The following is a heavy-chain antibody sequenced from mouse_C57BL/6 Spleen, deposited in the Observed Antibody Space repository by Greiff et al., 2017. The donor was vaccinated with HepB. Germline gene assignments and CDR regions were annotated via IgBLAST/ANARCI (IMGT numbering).Heavy chain of an antibody. V-gene: IGHV1-82*01. Sequence: QVQLKQSGPELVKPGASVKISCKASGYAFSSSWMNWVKQRPGKGLEWIGRIYPGDGDTNYNGKFKGKATLTADKSSSTAYMQLSSLTSEDSAVYFCARAYYSNYFDYWGQGTTLTVSS. CDR2: IYPGDGDT. J-gene: IGHJ2*01. CDR1: GYAFSSSW. CDR3: ARAYYSNYFDY. D-gene: IGHD2-5*01.